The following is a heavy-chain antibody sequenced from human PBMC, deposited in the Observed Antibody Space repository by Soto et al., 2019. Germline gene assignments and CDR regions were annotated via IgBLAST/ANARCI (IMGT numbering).Heavy chain of an antibody. D-gene: IGHD1-1*01. J-gene: IGHJ5*02. CDR1: GFTFSAHG. Sequence: QVQLVGSGGGVVQPGGSLRLSCAASGFTFSAHGMHWVRQAPVNGLEWVAVISHDGSNKFYADSVKGRFTSSRDNSKKPLYLQMNSLRGEDTAVYYCAKHELSNSNDFWFDPWGQGTLVTVSS. CDR2: ISHDGSNK. CDR3: AKHELSNSNDFWFDP. V-gene: IGHV3-30*18.